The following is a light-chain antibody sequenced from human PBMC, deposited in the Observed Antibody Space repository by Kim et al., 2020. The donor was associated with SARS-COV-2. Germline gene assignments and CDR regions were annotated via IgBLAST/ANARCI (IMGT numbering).Light chain of an antibody. CDR2: KDT. J-gene: IGLJ2*01. CDR1: ALPKQY. Sequence: SYELTQPPAVSVSPGQTARISCSGDALPKQYASWYQQRPGLAPVMIIYKDTERPSGIPERFSGSSSGTTVTLIISGVQAEDEADYYCQSSDISATYVVFGGGTQLTFL. CDR3: QSSDISATYVV. V-gene: IGLV3-25*03.